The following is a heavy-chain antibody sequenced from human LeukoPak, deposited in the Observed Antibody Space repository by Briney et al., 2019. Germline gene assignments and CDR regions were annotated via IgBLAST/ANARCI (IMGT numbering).Heavy chain of an antibody. V-gene: IGHV4-39*07. D-gene: IGHD6-19*01. J-gene: IGHJ4*02. CDR3: AREKPIIAVAGLFDY. CDR2: IYHSGST. CDR1: GGSISSSSYY. Sequence: SETLSLTCTVSGGSISSSSYYWGWIRQPPGKGLEWIGSIYHSGSTYYNPSLKSRVTISVDTSKNQFSLKLSSVTAADTAVYYCAREKPIIAVAGLFDYWGQGTLVTVSS.